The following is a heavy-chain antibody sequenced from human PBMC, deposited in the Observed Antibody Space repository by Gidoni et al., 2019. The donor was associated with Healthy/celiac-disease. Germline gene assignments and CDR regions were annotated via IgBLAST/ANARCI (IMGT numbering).Heavy chain of an antibody. J-gene: IGHJ4*02. V-gene: IGHV4-59*01. CDR2: IYYSGST. Sequence: QVQLQESGPGLVKPSETLSLTCTVSGGSISSYYWSWIRQPPGKGLEWIGYIYYSGSTNYNPSLKSRVTISVDTSKNQFSLKLSSVTAADTAVYYCARVGYYDSSGHDYWGQGTLVTVSS. CDR3: ARVGYYDSSGHDY. CDR1: GGSISSYY. D-gene: IGHD3-22*01.